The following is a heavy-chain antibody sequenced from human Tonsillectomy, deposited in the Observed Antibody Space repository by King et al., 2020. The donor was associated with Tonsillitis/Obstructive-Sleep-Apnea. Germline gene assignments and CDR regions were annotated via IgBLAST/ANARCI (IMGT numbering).Heavy chain of an antibody. J-gene: IGHJ3*02. CDR2: IKHSGST. CDR1: GGSFSAYD. D-gene: IGHD6-19*01. V-gene: IGHV4-34*01. CDR3: ARPREAGRDDAFDI. Sequence: VQLQQWGAGLLKPSETLSLTCAVYGGSFSAYDWSWIRQPPGKGLEWVGEIKHSGSTNYSPSLKSRVTISVETSKNQFSLKLSSVTAADTAVYYCARPREAGRDDAFDIWGQGTMVTVSS.